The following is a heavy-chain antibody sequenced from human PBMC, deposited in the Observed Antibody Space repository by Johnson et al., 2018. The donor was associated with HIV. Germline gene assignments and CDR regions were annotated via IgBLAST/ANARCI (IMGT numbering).Heavy chain of an antibody. J-gene: IGHJ3*02. V-gene: IGHV3-7*05. CDR3: ARDSQWELRPDAFDI. CDR2: IKQDGSEK. Sequence: VELVESGGGLLLPVGSLRLSCAASGFTFSSYWMSWVRQAPGKGLEWVANIKQDGSEKYYVDSVKGRFTISRDNAKNSLYLQMNSLRAEDTAVYYCARDSQWELRPDAFDIWGQGTMVAVSS. D-gene: IGHD1-26*01. CDR1: GFTFSSYW.